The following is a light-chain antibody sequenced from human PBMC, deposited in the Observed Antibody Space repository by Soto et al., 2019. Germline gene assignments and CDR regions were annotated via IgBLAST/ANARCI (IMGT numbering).Light chain of an antibody. J-gene: IGKJ2*01. CDR3: QQYDT. Sequence: IVLTQSPGTLSLSPGERATLSCRASQSVSSSDLAWYQQKPDQAPRLLIYSASSRATGIPDRVSGSGSGTDFTLSISRLEPEDFAVYYCQQYDTFGQGTKLEIK. V-gene: IGKV3-20*01. CDR1: QSVSSSD. CDR2: SAS.